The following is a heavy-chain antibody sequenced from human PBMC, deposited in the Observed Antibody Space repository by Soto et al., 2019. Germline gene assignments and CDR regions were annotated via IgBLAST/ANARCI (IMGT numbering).Heavy chain of an antibody. V-gene: IGHV1-24*01. CDR2: FDPEDGET. CDR3: ATVGPRDQVFDY. CDR1: GYTLTELS. Sequence: ASVKVSCKVSGYTLTELSMHWVRQAPGKGLEWMGGFDPEDGETIYAQKIQGRVTMTEDTSTDTAYMELSSLRSEDTAVYYCATVGPRDQVFDYWGQGTLVTVSS. D-gene: IGHD2-2*01. J-gene: IGHJ4*02.